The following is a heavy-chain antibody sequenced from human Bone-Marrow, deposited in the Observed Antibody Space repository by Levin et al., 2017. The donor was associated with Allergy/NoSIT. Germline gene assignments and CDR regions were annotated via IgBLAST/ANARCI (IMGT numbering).Heavy chain of an antibody. CDR2: IDPSDSYT. CDR3: ARVTLDILTGYAIDY. D-gene: IGHD3-9*01. V-gene: IGHV5-10-1*01. J-gene: IGHJ4*02. CDR1: GYSFTSYW. Sequence: GGSLRLSCKGSGYSFTSYWISWVRQMPGKGLEWMGRIDPSDSYTNYSPSFQGHVTISADKSISTAYLQWSSLKASDTAMYYCARVTLDILTGYAIDYWGQGTLVTVSS.